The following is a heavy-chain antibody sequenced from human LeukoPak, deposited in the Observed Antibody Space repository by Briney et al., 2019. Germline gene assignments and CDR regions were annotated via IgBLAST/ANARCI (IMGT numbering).Heavy chain of an antibody. CDR1: GYTFTSYG. J-gene: IGHJ4*02. CDR3: ARDRAGVWFGELLGY. Sequence: ASVKVSCKASGYTFTSYGISWVRQAPGQGLEWMGWISAYNGNTNYAQKLQGRVTMTTDTSTSTAYMELRSLRSDDTVVYYCARDRAGVWFGELLGYWGQGTLVTVSS. V-gene: IGHV1-18*01. CDR2: ISAYNGNT. D-gene: IGHD3-10*01.